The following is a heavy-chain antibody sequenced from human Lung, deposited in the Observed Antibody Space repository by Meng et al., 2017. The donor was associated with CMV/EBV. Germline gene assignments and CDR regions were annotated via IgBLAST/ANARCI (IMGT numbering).Heavy chain of an antibody. V-gene: IGHV3-30*04. CDR2: ISYDGSNK. D-gene: IGHD3-3*01. CDR1: GFTFRTYA. J-gene: IGHJ4*02. Sequence: GESLKISCAASGFTFRTYAMHWVRQAPGKGLECMAVISYDGSNKHYTGSVKGRFTISRDNSKNTLYLQMNSLRAEDTAVYYCASGPYDFWTGYHPIEYWGQGTLVTVSS. CDR3: ASGPYDFWTGYHPIEY.